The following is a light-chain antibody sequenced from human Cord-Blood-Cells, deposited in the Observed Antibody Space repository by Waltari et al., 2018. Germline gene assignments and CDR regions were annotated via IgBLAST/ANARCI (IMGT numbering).Light chain of an antibody. CDR2: EGS. V-gene: IGLV2-23*01. Sequence: SALTQPASVSASPGQSIPISCTGTSSDVGSYNLASWYQQHPDKAPKLMIYEGSKRPSGVSNRFSGSKSGNTASLTIAGLQAEDEADYYCCSYAGSSTYVFGTGTKVTVL. CDR3: CSYAGSSTYV. J-gene: IGLJ1*01. CDR1: SSDVGSYNL.